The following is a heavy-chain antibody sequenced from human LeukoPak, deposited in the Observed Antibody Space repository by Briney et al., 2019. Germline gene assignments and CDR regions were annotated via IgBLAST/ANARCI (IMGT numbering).Heavy chain of an antibody. CDR2: IIPIFGTA. CDR3: VTTDYYGSGSYHDY. Sequence: GSSVKVSCKASGGTFSSYAISWVRQAPGQGLEWMGRIIPIFGTANYAQKFQGRVTITTDESTSTAYMELSSLRSEDTAVYYCVTTDYYGSGSYHDYWGQGTLVTVSS. V-gene: IGHV1-69*05. CDR1: GGTFSSYA. J-gene: IGHJ4*02. D-gene: IGHD3-10*01.